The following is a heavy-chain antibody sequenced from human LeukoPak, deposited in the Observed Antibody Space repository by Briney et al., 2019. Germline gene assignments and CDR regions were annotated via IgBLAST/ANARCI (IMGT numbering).Heavy chain of an antibody. J-gene: IGHJ4*02. CDR3: ARIRVGDGYNGESSFDY. CDR1: GFSLTTSKMC. CDR2: IDWDDDK. Sequence: ESGPALVKPTQTLTLTCTFSGFSLTTSKMCVSWIRQPPGKALEWLARIDWDDDKYYSTSLKTRLTISKDTSKNQVVPTMTNMDPVDTATYYCARIRVGDGYNGESSFDYWGQGTLVTVSS. V-gene: IGHV2-70*11. D-gene: IGHD5-24*01.